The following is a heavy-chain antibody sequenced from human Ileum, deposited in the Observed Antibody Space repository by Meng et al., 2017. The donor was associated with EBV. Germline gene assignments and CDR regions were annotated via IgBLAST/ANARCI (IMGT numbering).Heavy chain of an antibody. V-gene: IGHV1-18*01. Sequence: RLVRSGPEVQKAGASVRVSCKSSCYTFTTFGIGRVRQAPGQGLEWLGWISAYNGLTKSSQKVQDRISLTTHASTTTAYMELSSLTSDDTAVYYCARQRGYHESIAYWGQGTLVTGSS. CDR3: ARQRGYHESIAY. D-gene: IGHD5-18*01. J-gene: IGHJ4*02. CDR1: CYTFTTFG. CDR2: ISAYNGLT.